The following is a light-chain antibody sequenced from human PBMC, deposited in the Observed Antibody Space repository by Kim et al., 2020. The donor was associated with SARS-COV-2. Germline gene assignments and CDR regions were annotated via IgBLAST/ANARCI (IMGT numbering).Light chain of an antibody. CDR1: SSDVGSYNH. J-gene: IGLJ3*02. V-gene: IGLV2-14*03. Sequence: QSALTQPASVSGSPGQSITTSCTGTSSDVGSYNHVSWYQQHPGKAPKLMIFDVSDRPSGVSTRFSGSKSGKTASLTISGLQAEDEADYYCSSYTTSTALVFGGRTQLTVL. CDR3: SSYTTSTALV. CDR2: DVS.